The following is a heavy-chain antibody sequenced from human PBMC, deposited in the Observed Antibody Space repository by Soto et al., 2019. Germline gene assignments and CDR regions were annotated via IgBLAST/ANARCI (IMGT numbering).Heavy chain of an antibody. CDR1: HGSISDYY. Sequence: PSETLSLTCSASHGSISDYYWSWIRQPPGKGLQWIGFIHYTGSTHYNPSLTSRVTISLDKSKNQFSLQLRSVTAADTAKYYCARDRSPIAAAGLDYYYGMDVWGPGATVTVSS. CDR2: IHYTGST. CDR3: ARDRSPIAAAGLDYYYGMDV. V-gene: IGHV4-59*01. D-gene: IGHD6-13*01. J-gene: IGHJ6*02.